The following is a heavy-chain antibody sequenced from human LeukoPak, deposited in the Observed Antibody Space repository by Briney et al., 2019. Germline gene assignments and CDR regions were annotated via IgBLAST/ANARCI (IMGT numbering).Heavy chain of an antibody. Sequence: PSETLSLTCAVYGGSFSGYYWSWIRQPPGKGLEWIGEINHSGSTNYNPSLKSRVTISVDKSKNQFSLKLSSVTAADTAVYYCARGMKWAYYYDSSGRRDDAFDIWGQGTMVTVSS. CDR3: ARGMKWAYYYDSSGRRDDAFDI. D-gene: IGHD3-22*01. CDR2: INHSGST. CDR1: GGSFSGYY. V-gene: IGHV4-34*01. J-gene: IGHJ3*02.